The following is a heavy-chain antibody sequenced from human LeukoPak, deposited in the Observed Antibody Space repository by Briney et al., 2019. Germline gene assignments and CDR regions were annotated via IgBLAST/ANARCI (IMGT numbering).Heavy chain of an antibody. J-gene: IGHJ4*02. CDR2: IIPIFGTA. CDR1: GGTFSSYA. D-gene: IGHD3-22*01. V-gene: IGHV1-69*13. CDR3: ARGGTVSYYYDSSGYSPFDY. Sequence: GASVKVSCKASGGTFSSYAISWVRQAPGQGLEWMGGIIPIFGTANYAQKSQGRVTITADESTSTAYMELSSLRSEDTAVYYCARGGTVSYYYDSSGYSPFDYWGQGTLVTVSS.